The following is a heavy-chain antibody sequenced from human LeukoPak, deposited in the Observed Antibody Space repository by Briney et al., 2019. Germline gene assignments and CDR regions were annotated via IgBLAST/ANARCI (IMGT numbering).Heavy chain of an antibody. V-gene: IGHV4-59*01. CDR1: GGSISSYY. CDR3: ARAWDSGSYCARIAFGI. J-gene: IGHJ3*02. Sequence: SETLSLTCTVSGGSISSYYWSWIRQPPGKGLEWIGYIYYSGTTNYNPSLKSRVTISVDTSKNQFSLKLSSVTAADTAVYYCARAWDSGSYCARIAFGIWGQGTMVTVSS. CDR2: IYYSGTT. D-gene: IGHD1-26*01.